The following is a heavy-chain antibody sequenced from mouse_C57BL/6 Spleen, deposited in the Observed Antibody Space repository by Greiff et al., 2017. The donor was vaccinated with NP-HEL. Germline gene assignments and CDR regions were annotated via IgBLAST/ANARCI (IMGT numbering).Heavy chain of an antibody. CDR2: FYPGSGSI. Sequence: VKLVESGAELVKPGASVKLSCKASGYTFTEYTIHWVKQRSGQGLEWIGWFYPGSGSIKYNEKFKDKATLTAAQSSSTVSIVLSRLTSEDSGVYFCARHEDDYGSSLFADWGQGTLVTVSA. D-gene: IGHD1-1*01. CDR1: GYTFTEYT. V-gene: IGHV1-62-2*01. J-gene: IGHJ3*01. CDR3: ARHEDDYGSSLFAD.